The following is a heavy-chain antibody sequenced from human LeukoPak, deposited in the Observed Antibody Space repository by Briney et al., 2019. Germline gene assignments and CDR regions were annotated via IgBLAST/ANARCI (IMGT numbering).Heavy chain of an antibody. CDR3: ARAPAAAVLFDY. Sequence: GGSLRLSCAASGFTFSSYSMNWVRQAPGKGLEWVSSISSSSSYIYYADSVKGRFTISRDNAKNSLYLQMNSLRAEDTAVYYCARAPAAAVLFDYWGQGTLVTVSS. CDR2: ISSSSSYI. V-gene: IGHV3-21*01. CDR1: GFTFSSYS. J-gene: IGHJ4*02. D-gene: IGHD6-13*01.